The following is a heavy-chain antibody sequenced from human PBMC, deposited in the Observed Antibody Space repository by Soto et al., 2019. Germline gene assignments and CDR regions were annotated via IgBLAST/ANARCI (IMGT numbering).Heavy chain of an antibody. J-gene: IGHJ4*02. Sequence: SETLSLTCAVSGGSISSVGYSWSWIRQPPGKGLEWIGYIYYSGSTNYNPSLKSRVTISVDTSKNQFSLKLSSVTAADTAVYYCARHLKTGTTSAREFDYWGQGTLVTVSS. CDR2: IYYSGST. V-gene: IGHV4-61*08. D-gene: IGHD1-1*01. CDR3: ARHLKTGTTSAREFDY. CDR1: GGSISSVGYS.